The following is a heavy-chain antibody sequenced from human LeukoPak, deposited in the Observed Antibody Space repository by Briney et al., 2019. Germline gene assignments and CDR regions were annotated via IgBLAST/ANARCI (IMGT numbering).Heavy chain of an antibody. J-gene: IGHJ4*02. CDR1: GGTFSSYA. CDR3: ARDPTTSYGYGY. V-gene: IGHV1-69*05. CDR2: TIPIFGTA. D-gene: IGHD5-18*01. Sequence: SVKVSCKASGGTFSSYAISWVRQAPGQGLEWMGRTIPIFGTANYAQKFQGRVTITTDESTSTAYMELSSLRSEDAAVYYCARDPTTSYGYGYWGQGTLVTVSS.